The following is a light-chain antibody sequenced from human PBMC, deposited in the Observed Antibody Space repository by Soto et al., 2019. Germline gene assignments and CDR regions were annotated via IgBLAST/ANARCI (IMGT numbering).Light chain of an antibody. CDR1: QSVSGDY. Sequence: EIVLTQSPFALSLCPGERSTLSFMASQSVSGDYLAWYQQKPGQAPRLLIYGASNRATGIPARFSGSGSGTDFTLTISNLEPEDFAVYYCQQHSHWPPWTFGQGTKVDIK. J-gene: IGKJ1*01. CDR2: GAS. V-gene: IGKV3-11*01. CDR3: QQHSHWPPWT.